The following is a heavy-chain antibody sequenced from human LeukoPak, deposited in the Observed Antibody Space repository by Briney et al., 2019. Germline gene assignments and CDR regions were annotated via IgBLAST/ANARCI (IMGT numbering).Heavy chain of an antibody. Sequence: GASVKVSCKTSGYFFTSYGITWVRQAPGQGLEWMGWISTYNGHTDYAQSLQGRVIITTDTSTSTAYVELRSLTSDDTAMYYCVTGRDFDYWGQGTLVTVSS. V-gene: IGHV1-18*04. CDR1: GYFFTSYG. J-gene: IGHJ4*02. CDR2: ISTYNGHT. CDR3: VTGRDFDY. D-gene: IGHD1-26*01.